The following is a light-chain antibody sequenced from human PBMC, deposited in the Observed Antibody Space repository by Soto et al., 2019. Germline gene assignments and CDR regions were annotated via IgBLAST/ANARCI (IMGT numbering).Light chain of an antibody. Sequence: QSVLTQPASVSGSPGQSITISCTGTSDDVGGYNYVSWYQQHPGKVPQLIVYDVTNRPSGVSIRFSGSKSGNTASLTISGLQAEDEADYYCSSFVGSSGPYVFGTGTKVTVL. J-gene: IGLJ1*01. V-gene: IGLV2-14*03. CDR2: DVT. CDR1: SDDVGGYNY. CDR3: SSFVGSSGPYV.